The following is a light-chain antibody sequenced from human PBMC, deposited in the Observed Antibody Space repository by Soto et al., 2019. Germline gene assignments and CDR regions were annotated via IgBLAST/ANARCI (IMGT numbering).Light chain of an antibody. V-gene: IGKV1-39*01. J-gene: IGKJ3*01. CDR3: QQSYTTPLFT. Sequence: DIQMTQYPSSLSASVGDRVTITCRASQTIGTSLNWYQRKPGKAPNLLIYAASNLQSGVPSRFSGSGSGTAFTLTISSLQPEDSATYYCQQSYTTPLFTFGPGTKVDI. CDR1: QTIGTS. CDR2: AAS.